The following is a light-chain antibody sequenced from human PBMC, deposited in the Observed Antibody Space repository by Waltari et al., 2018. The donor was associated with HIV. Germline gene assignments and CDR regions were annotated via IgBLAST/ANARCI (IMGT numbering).Light chain of an antibody. CDR3: HVWESSSDEHV. V-gene: IGLV3-21*02. CDR2: DDS. Sequence: SYVLTHPASVSVAPGQTANVTCAGDNIESKHVHWYQHQAGKGPVLVLYDDSDRPSGIHERFSGSKFCNSATLTITIVEAGDEADYYCHVWESSSDEHVFGTGTKVTV. CDR1: NIESKH. J-gene: IGLJ1*01.